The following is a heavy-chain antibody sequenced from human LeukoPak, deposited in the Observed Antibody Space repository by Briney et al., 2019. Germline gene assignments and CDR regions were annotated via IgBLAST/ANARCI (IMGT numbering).Heavy chain of an antibody. V-gene: IGHV3-23*01. D-gene: IGHD3-9*01. CDR3: ATPDVRLRYFDWSPNE. Sequence: GGSLRLSCAASGFMFSSYAMNWVRRAPGKGLEWVSGISDTGDTIHYADSVKGRFTISRDNPKNTVYLPMNSLTVADTAVYYCATPDVRLRYFDWSPNEWGQGTLVTVSS. CDR1: GFMFSSYA. J-gene: IGHJ4*02. CDR2: ISDTGDTI.